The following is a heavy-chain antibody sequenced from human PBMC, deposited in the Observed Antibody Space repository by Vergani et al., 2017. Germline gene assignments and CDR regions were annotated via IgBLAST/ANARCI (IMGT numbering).Heavy chain of an antibody. Sequence: EVQLLESGGGLVQPGGSLRLSCAASGFTFSSYAMSWVRQAPGKGMEWVSAISGSGGSTYYADSVKGRFTISRENSKNTLYLQMNSLRAEDTAVYYCAKHYYDSSGRADAFDIWGQGTMVTVSS. CDR1: GFTFSSYA. J-gene: IGHJ3*02. CDR2: ISGSGGST. CDR3: AKHYYDSSGRADAFDI. V-gene: IGHV3-23*01. D-gene: IGHD3-22*01.